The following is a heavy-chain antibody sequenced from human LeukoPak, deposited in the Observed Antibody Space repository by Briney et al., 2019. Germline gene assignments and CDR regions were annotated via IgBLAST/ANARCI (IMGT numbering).Heavy chain of an antibody. J-gene: IGHJ4*02. CDR1: GFTFTSYA. D-gene: IGHD7-27*01. CDR2: IRADGSDK. CDR3: VQDRDWGFGY. V-gene: IGHV3-30*02. Sequence: PGGSLRLSCAASGFTFTSYAMTWVRQAPGKGLEWVTFIRADGSDKYYRHSVKGRFTISRDNSQSTLYLQMNSLRAEDTAIYYCVQDRDWGFGYWGQGTLVIVSS.